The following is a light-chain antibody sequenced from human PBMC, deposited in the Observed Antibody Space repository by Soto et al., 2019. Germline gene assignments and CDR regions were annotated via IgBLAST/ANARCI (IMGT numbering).Light chain of an antibody. Sequence: QSVLTQPPSASGSPGQSVTISCTGTSSDVGGYKYVSWYQQHPGRAPKLMIYDVDKRPSGVPDRFSGSKSGNTASLTVSGLQAEDEADYYCSSYAGSNNLGVFGSGTKLTVL. CDR3: SSYAGSNNLGV. CDR1: SSDVGGYKY. CDR2: DVD. J-gene: IGLJ1*01. V-gene: IGLV2-8*01.